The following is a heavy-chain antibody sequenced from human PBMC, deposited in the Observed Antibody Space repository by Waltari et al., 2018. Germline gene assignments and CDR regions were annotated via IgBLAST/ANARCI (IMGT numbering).Heavy chain of an antibody. D-gene: IGHD1-26*01. CDR1: GFTFSSYA. CDR2: ISYDGSNK. Sequence: GFTFSSYAMHWVRQAPGKGLEWVAVISYDGSNKYYADSVKGRFTISRDNSKNTLYLQMNSLRAEDTAVYYCARDRVKWELLPGFDYWGQGTLVTVSS. V-gene: IGHV3-30-3*01. CDR3: ARDRVKWELLPGFDY. J-gene: IGHJ4*02.